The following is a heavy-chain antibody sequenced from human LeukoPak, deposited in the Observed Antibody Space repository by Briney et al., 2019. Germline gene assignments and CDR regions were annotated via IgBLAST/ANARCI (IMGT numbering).Heavy chain of an antibody. D-gene: IGHD2-21*02. V-gene: IGHV3-30*02. CDR1: EFAFSRNN. CDR3: AKDQGGGHCSFDY. J-gene: IGHJ4*02. CDR2: ISYDGSDK. Sequence: GGSLRLSCAASEFAFSRNNMHWVRQAPGKGLEWVSFISYDGSDKNYAESVKGRSTISRDNPKNTLFLQMNSLGAGDTALYYCAKDQGGGHCSFDYWGQGTLVTVSS.